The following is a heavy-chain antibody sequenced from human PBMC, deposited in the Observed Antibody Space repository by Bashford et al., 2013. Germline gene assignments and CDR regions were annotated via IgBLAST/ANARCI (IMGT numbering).Heavy chain of an antibody. V-gene: IGHV1-3*01. J-gene: IGHJ2*01. CDR2: INAGNGNT. D-gene: IGHD6-13*01. CDR3: ARPWYSSTSYWYFDL. CDR1: GYTFTSYA. Sequence: ASVKVSCKASGYTFTSYAMHWVRQAPGQRLEWMGWINAGNGNTKYSQKFQGRVTITRDTSASTAYMELSSLRSEDTAVYYCARPWYSSTSYWYFDLWGRGTLVTVSS.